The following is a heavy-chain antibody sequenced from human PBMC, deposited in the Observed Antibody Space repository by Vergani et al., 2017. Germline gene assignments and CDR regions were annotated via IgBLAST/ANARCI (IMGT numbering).Heavy chain of an antibody. CDR3: ARHPKGVTDAFDI. CDR1: GGSISSSSYY. V-gene: IGHV4-39*01. Sequence: QVHLQQWGAGLLKPSETLSLTCAVYGGSISSSSYYWGWIRQPPGKGLEWIGSIYYSGSTYYNPSLKSRVTISVDTSKNQFSLKLSSVTAADTAVYYCARHPKGVTDAFDIWGQGTMVTVSS. D-gene: IGHD5-18*01. J-gene: IGHJ3*02. CDR2: IYYSGST.